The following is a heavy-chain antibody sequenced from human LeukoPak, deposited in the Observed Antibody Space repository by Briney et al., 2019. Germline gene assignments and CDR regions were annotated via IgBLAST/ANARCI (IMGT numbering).Heavy chain of an antibody. D-gene: IGHD1-1*01. CDR2: IYYSGST. J-gene: IGHJ3*02. CDR3: ARGTESDAFDI. CDR1: GGSISNSSYY. Sequence: PSETLSLTCTVSGGSISNSSYYWGWIRQPPGKGLEWIGSIYYSGSTYYNPSLKSRVTISVDTSKNQFSLKLSSVTAADTAVYYCARGTESDAFDIWGQGTMVTVSS. V-gene: IGHV4-39*07.